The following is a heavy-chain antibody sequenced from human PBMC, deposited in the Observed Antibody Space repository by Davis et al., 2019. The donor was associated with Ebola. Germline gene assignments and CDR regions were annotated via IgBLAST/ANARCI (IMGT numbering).Heavy chain of an antibody. Sequence: GESLKISCAASGFTFSSYAMSWVRQAPGKGLEWVSAISGSGGSTYYADSVKGRFTISRDNSKNTLYLQMNSLRAEDTAVYYCAKEDYVGDYVWGSYRPYYFDYWGQGTLVTVSS. J-gene: IGHJ4*02. V-gene: IGHV3-23*01. CDR3: AKEDYVGDYVWGSYRPYYFDY. CDR1: GFTFSSYA. CDR2: ISGSGGST. D-gene: IGHD3-16*02.